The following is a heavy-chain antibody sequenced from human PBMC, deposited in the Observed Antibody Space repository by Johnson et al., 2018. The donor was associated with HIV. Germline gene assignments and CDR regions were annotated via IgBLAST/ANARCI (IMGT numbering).Heavy chain of an antibody. D-gene: IGHD2-8*01. CDR2: ISGSGGST. V-gene: IGHV3-23*04. Sequence: MQLVESGGGVVQPGKSLRLSCAASGFSFSSYAMSWVRQAPGKGLEWVSAISGSGGSTYYADSVKGRFTISRDNSKNTLYLQMNSLRAEDTALYYCARVGEYCSNGLCSNVFDIWGQGTMVTVPS. CDR3: ARVGEYCSNGLCSNVFDI. J-gene: IGHJ3*02. CDR1: GFSFSSYA.